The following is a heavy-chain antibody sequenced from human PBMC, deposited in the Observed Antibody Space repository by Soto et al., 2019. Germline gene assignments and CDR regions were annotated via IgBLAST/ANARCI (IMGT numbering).Heavy chain of an antibody. CDR2: ISGSGGST. CDR3: AKSHLLLWFGEGSYYFDY. V-gene: IGHV3-23*01. D-gene: IGHD3-10*01. J-gene: IGHJ4*02. CDR1: GFTLSSYA. Sequence: GGSLRLSCAASGFTLSSYAMSWVRQAPGKGLEWVSAISGSGGSTYYADSVKGRFTISRDNSKKRLYLQMNSLRAEDTAVYYCAKSHLLLWFGEGSYYFDYWGQGTLVNVSS.